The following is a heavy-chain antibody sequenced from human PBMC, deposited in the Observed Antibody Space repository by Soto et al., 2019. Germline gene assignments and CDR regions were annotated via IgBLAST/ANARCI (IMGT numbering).Heavy chain of an antibody. J-gene: IGHJ3*01. V-gene: IGHV3-23*01. CDR3: AKALFWWDQLRPFDF. Sequence: GGSLRLSCAASGFTFRSYAMSWVRQAPGKGLEWASAFSGSGGSTYYADSVKGRFTISRDNSKNTLYLQMNSLRAEDTAVYYCAKALFWWDQLRPFDFWGQGTMVTVSS. D-gene: IGHD2-21*01. CDR1: GFTFRSYA. CDR2: FSGSGGST.